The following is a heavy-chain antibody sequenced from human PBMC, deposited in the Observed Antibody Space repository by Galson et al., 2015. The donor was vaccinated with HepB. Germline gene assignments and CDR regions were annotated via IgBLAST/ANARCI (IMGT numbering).Heavy chain of an antibody. V-gene: IGHV3-23*01. D-gene: IGHD6-13*01. CDR3: AKWVSSWYYFDY. Sequence: SLRLSCAASGFTFGNYDMTWVRQAPGKGLEWVSEISGSGGNTYYADSVKGRFTISRDNFMNTLYLQMNSLRAEDTAVYYCAKWVSSWYYFDYWGQGTLVTVSS. J-gene: IGHJ4*02. CDR1: GFTFGNYD. CDR2: ISGSGGNT.